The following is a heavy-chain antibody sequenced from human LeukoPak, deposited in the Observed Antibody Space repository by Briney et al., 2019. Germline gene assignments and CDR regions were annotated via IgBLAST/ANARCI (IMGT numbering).Heavy chain of an antibody. CDR1: GYTFTGYY. CDR3: ASYWGWYSSGWQEYYYYYGMDV. D-gene: IGHD6-19*01. V-gene: IGHV1-2*06. Sequence: ASVTVSCKASGYTFTGYYMHWVRQAPGQGLEWMARINPNSGGTNYAQKFQGRVTMTRDTSISTAYMELSRLRSDDTAVYYCASYWGWYSSGWQEYYYYYGMDVWGQGTTVTVSS. CDR2: INPNSGGT. J-gene: IGHJ6*02.